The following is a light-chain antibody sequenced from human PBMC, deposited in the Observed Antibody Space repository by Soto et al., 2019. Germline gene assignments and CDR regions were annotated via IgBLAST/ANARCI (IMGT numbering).Light chain of an antibody. CDR2: DAS. CDR1: QTIRQW. CDR3: HQYDTDST. Sequence: DIQMTQSPSTVSASVGDTVIITCRASQTIRQWLAWYQQRPGKAPNLLIYDASSLESGVPSRFSGSGSGTEFTLTITHLQPDDFATYYCHQYDTDSTFGPGTKVEIK. V-gene: IGKV1-5*01. J-gene: IGKJ1*01.